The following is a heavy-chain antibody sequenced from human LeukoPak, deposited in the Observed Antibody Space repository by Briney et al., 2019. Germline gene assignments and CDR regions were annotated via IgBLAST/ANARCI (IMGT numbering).Heavy chain of an antibody. CDR2: ISNGKT. Sequence: GGSLRLSCAASGFPFSSHAMSWVRQPPGKGREWVAAISNGKTYYADPVRGRFAISRDDSTNTVYLHMNSLRDEDTALYHCVREAGYCAPVCVKTNWFDPWGQGTLVTVSS. J-gene: IGHJ5*02. CDR1: GFPFSSHA. CDR3: VREAGYCAPVCVKTNWFDP. V-gene: IGHV3-23*01. D-gene: IGHD2-15*01.